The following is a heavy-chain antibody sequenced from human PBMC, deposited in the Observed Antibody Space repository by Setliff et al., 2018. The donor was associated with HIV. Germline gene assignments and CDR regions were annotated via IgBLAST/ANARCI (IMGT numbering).Heavy chain of an antibody. D-gene: IGHD5-18*01. Sequence: PGGSLRLSCAASGFTFDDYAMHWVRQAPGKGLEWVSGISWNSGSIGYADSVKGRFTISRDNAKNSLYLQMNSLRAEDTALYYCAKDTGAAMAEIGQGAFDIWGQGTMVTVSS. CDR1: GFTFDDYA. J-gene: IGHJ3*02. V-gene: IGHV3-9*01. CDR2: ISWNSGSI. CDR3: AKDTGAAMAEIGQGAFDI.